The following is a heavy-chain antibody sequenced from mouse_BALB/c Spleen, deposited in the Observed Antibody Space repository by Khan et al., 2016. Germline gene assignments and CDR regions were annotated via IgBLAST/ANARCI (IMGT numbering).Heavy chain of an antibody. V-gene: IGHV4-1*02. CDR2: INPDSSTI. J-gene: IGHJ3*01. D-gene: IGHD1-1*01. Sequence: EVKLHESGGGLVQPGGSLKLSCAASGFDFSRCWMSWVRQAPGKGLEWIGEINPDSSTINYKPSLKAKFIISRENAKNTLDLQMSKVISEDTALYYGARAGYYGYLAYWGQGTLVTVSA. CDR1: GFDFSRCW. CDR3: ARAGYYGYLAY.